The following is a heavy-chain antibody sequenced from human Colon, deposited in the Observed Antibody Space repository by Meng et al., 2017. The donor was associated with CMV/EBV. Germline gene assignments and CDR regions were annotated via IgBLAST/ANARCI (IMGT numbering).Heavy chain of an antibody. J-gene: IGHJ4*02. CDR1: GFTFSAST. D-gene: IGHD3-3*01. Sequence: SCAASGFTFSASTMHWVRQAPGKVLEWVAFIQVDGGDKEYADAVRGRFTISRDNSKNTLYLQMSSLRADDTAVYYCADDFWKERGYWGQGTLVTVSS. V-gene: IGHV3-30*02. CDR3: ADDFWKERGY. CDR2: IQVDGGDK.